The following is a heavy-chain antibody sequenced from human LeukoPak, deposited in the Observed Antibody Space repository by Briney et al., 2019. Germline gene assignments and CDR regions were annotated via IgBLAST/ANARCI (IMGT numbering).Heavy chain of an antibody. J-gene: IGHJ4*02. CDR3: ARSGYSYGYSFDY. D-gene: IGHD5-18*01. CDR1: GGSISSYY. V-gene: IGHV4-59*01. CDR2: IYYSGST. Sequence: PTETLSLTCTVSGGSISSYYWSWIRQPPGKVLEWIGYIYYSGSTNYNPSLKSRVTISVDTSKNQFSLKLSSVTAADTAVYYCARSGYSYGYSFDYWGQGTLVTVSS.